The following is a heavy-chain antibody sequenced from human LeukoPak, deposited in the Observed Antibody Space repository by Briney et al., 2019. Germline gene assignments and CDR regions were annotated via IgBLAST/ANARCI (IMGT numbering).Heavy chain of an antibody. CDR1: GGSISSGGYY. D-gene: IGHD3-3*01. CDR2: IYHSGST. Sequence: SETLSLTCTVSGGSISSGGYYWSWIRQPPGKGLEWIGYIYHSGSTYYNPSLKSRVTISVDRSKNQFSLKLSSVTAADTAVYYCARGRPGDFWSGPGAFDIWGRGTLVTVSS. J-gene: IGHJ2*01. CDR3: ARGRPGDFWSGPGAFDI. V-gene: IGHV4-30-2*01.